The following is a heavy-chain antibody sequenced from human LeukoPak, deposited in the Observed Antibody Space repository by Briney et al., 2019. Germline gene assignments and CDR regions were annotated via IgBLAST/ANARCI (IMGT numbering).Heavy chain of an antibody. D-gene: IGHD5-18*01. CDR3: ARHNVRSGYSYGPPGGWFDP. Sequence: KAGGSLRLSCVASGSTFGLYSMNWVRQAPGKGLEWVGYIYYSGSTNYKPSLKSRVTISVDTSKNQFSLKLSSVTAADTAVYYCARHNVRSGYSYGPPGGWFDPWGQGTLVTVSS. CDR1: GSTFGLYS. J-gene: IGHJ5*02. V-gene: IGHV4-59*08. CDR2: IYYSGST.